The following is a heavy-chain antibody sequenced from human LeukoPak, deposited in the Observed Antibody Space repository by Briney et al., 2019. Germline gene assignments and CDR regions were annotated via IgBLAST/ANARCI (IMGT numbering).Heavy chain of an antibody. J-gene: IGHJ4*02. D-gene: IGHD2-2*01. CDR1: EFTFSSYG. Sequence: GGSLRLSCAASEFTFSSYGMHWVRQAPGKGLEWVAFIRYDGSNKYYADSVKGRFTISRDDGKNSLYLQMNSLIVEDTAVYYCARNLPAADYWGQGTLVTVSS. V-gene: IGHV3-30*02. CDR3: ARNLPAADY. CDR2: IRYDGSNK.